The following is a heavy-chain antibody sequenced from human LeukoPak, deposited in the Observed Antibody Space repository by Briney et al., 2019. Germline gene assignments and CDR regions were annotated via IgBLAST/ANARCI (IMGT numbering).Heavy chain of an antibody. CDR3: ARVIPQTYYDFWSGYDYYMDV. CDR1: GGSIYGSSYY. CDR2: IYTSGST. J-gene: IGHJ6*03. D-gene: IGHD3-3*01. Sequence: PSETLSLTCTVSGGSIYGSSYYWSWIRQSAGKGLEWIGRIYTSGSTNYNPSLKSRVTISVDTSKNQFSLELSSVTAADTAVYYCARVIPQTYYDFWSGYDYYMDVWGKGTTVTVSS. V-gene: IGHV4-61*02.